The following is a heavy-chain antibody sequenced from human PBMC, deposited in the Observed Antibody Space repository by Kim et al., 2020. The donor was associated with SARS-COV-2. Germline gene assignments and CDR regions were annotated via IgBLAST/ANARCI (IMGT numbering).Heavy chain of an antibody. CDR2: ISGSGGST. D-gene: IGHD1-26*01. Sequence: LSLTCAASGFTFSSYAMSWVRQAPGKGLEWVSAISGSGGSTYYADSVKGRFTISRDNSKNTLYLQMNSLRAEDTAVYYCAKAGGSSPSYYYGMDVWGQGTTVTVSS. CDR3: AKAGGSSPSYYYGMDV. V-gene: IGHV3-23*01. J-gene: IGHJ6*02. CDR1: GFTFSSYA.